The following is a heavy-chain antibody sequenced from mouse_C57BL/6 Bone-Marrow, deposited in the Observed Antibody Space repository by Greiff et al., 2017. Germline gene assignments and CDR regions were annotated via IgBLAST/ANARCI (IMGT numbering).Heavy chain of an antibody. J-gene: IGHJ4*01. D-gene: IGHD1-1*01. CDR3: TIRDYYGSSPYYYAMDY. CDR1: GYTFTDYE. Sequence: QVQLQQSGAELVRPGASVTLSCKASGYTFTDYEMHWVKQTPVHGLEWIGAIDPETGGTAYSQKFKGKAILTADKSSSTAYMELRSLTSEDSAVYYCTIRDYYGSSPYYYAMDYWGQGTSVTVSS. CDR2: IDPETGGT. V-gene: IGHV1-15*01.